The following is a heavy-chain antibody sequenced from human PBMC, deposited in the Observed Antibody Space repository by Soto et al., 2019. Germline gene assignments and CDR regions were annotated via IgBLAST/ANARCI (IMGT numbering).Heavy chain of an antibody. J-gene: IGHJ4*02. CDR3: AGGGVYYYDSSGYHFFDY. D-gene: IGHD3-22*01. Sequence: PSETLSLTCTVSGGSISSYYWSWIRQPPGKGLEWIGYIYYSGSTNYNPSLKSRVTISVDTSKNQFSLKLSSVTAADTAVYYCAGGGVYYYDSSGYHFFDYWGQGTLVTVSS. CDR1: GGSISSYY. V-gene: IGHV4-59*08. CDR2: IYYSGST.